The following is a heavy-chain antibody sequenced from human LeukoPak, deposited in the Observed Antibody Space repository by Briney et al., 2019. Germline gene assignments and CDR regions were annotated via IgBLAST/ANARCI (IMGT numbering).Heavy chain of an antibody. CDR3: ARVGIAAAGDVIYYYGMDV. V-gene: IGHV1-18*01. Sequence: GASVKVSCKASGYTFTSYGISWVRQAPGQGLEWMGWISAYNGNTNYAQKLQGRVTMTTDTSTSTAYMELRSLRSDDTAVYYCARVGIAAAGDVIYYYGMDVWGQGTTVTVSS. CDR1: GYTFTSYG. CDR2: ISAYNGNT. J-gene: IGHJ6*02. D-gene: IGHD6-13*01.